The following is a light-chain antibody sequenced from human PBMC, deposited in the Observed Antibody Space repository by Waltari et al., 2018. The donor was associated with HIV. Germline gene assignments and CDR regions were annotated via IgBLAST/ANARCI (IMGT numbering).Light chain of an antibody. CDR3: QQYNSYSPST. Sequence: DIQMTQSPSTLSASVGDRVTITCRASQIISTYLAWYQHKPGKATKVLIYKASSLESGVPSRFSGSGSGTEFTLTISSLQPDDFATYYCQQYNSYSPSTFGQGTKLEIK. V-gene: IGKV1-5*03. CDR1: QIISTY. J-gene: IGKJ2*01. CDR2: KAS.